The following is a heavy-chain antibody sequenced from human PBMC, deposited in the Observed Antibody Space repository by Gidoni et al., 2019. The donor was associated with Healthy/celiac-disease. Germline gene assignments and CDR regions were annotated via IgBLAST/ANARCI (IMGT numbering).Heavy chain of an antibody. J-gene: IGHJ4*02. V-gene: IGHV4-34*01. Sequence: QVQLQQCGAGLLKPSETLSPTCAVYGGSFSGYYWSWIRQPPGKGLEWIGEINHSGSTNYNPSLKSRVTISVDTSKNQFSLKLSSVTAADTAVYYCARGPVFRYGSGSYPDYWGQGTLVTVSS. CDR1: GGSFSGYY. CDR2: INHSGST. D-gene: IGHD3-10*01. CDR3: ARGPVFRYGSGSYPDY.